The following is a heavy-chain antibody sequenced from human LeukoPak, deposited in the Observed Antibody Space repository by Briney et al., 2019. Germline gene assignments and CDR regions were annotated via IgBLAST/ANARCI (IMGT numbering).Heavy chain of an antibody. CDR3: ARGPYSYDSSGAFDI. CDR2: IFYSGIT. J-gene: IGHJ3*02. V-gene: IGHV4-59*08. Sequence: PSETLSLTCTVSGDSITSYFWSWIRQPPGKGLEWVGYIFYSGITNYNPSLKSRVTISVDTSKNQFSLKLSSVTAADTAVYFCARGPYSYDSSGAFDIWGQGTMVTVSS. D-gene: IGHD3-22*01. CDR1: GDSITSYF.